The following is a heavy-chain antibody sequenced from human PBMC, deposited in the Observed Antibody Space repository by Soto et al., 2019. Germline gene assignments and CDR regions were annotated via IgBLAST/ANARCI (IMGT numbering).Heavy chain of an antibody. CDR2: FDPEDGET. D-gene: IGHD6-19*01. V-gene: IGHV1-24*01. CDR3: ATVLAVAGIFEGGFDY. Sequence: VASVKVSCKVSGYTLTELSMHWVRQAPGKGLEWMGGFDPEDGETIYAQKFQGRVTMTEDTSTDTAYMELSSLRSEDTAVYYCATVLAVAGIFEGGFDYWGQGTLVTVSS. J-gene: IGHJ4*02. CDR1: GYTLTELS.